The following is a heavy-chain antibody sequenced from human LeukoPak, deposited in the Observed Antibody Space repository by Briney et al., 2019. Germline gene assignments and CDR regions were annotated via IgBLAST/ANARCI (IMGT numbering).Heavy chain of an antibody. V-gene: IGHV4-59*01. CDR1: GGSISSYY. CDR2: IYYSGST. J-gene: IGHJ5*02. Sequence: SETLSLTCTVSGGSISSYYWSWIRQPPGKGLEWIGYIYYSGSTNYNPSLKSRVTISVDTSKSQFSLKLSSVTAADTAVYYCARGSGRRWFDPWGQGTLVTVSS. CDR3: ARGSGRRWFDP.